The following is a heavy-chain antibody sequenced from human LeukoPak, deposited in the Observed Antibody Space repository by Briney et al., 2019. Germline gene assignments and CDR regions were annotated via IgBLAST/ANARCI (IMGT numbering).Heavy chain of an antibody. J-gene: IGHJ6*03. V-gene: IGHV3-30*02. D-gene: IGHD2-15*01. CDR1: GFTFSSYG. Sequence: GGSLRLSCAASGFTFSSYGMHWVRQAPGKGLEWVAFIRYDGSNKYYADSVKGRFTISRDNSKNTLYLQMNSLRAEDTAVYYCAKDQVVAARHYYYYYMDVWGKGTTVTISS. CDR2: IRYDGSNK. CDR3: AKDQVVAARHYYYYYMDV.